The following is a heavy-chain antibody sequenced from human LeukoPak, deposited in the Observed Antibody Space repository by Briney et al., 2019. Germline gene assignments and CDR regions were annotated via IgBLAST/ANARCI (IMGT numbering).Heavy chain of an antibody. CDR2: PRNKANSYTT. Sequence: GSLRLSCAASGFTFSDHYMDWVRQAPGKGLEWVGRPRNKANSYTTEYAASVKGRFTISRDDSKSSLYLQMNSLKTEDTTVYYCAIVQGAGTTFHWGQGTLVTVSS. CDR3: AIVQGAGTTFH. J-gene: IGHJ4*02. CDR1: GFTFSDHY. V-gene: IGHV3-72*01. D-gene: IGHD1-7*01.